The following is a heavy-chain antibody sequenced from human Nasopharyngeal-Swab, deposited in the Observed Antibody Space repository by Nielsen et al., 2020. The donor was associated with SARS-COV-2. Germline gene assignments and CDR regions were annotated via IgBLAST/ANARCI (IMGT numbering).Heavy chain of an antibody. V-gene: IGHV3-23*01. CDR2: ISGSGGST. D-gene: IGHD3-22*01. CDR1: GFTFSSYA. CDR3: AKDERHYYDSSGYYYWYYFDY. J-gene: IGHJ4*02. Sequence: GESLKISCAASGFTFSSYAMSWVRQAPGKGLEWVSAISGSGGSTYYADSVKGRFTISRDNSKNTLYLQMNSLRAEDTAVYYCAKDERHYYDSSGYYYWYYFDYWGQGTLATVSS.